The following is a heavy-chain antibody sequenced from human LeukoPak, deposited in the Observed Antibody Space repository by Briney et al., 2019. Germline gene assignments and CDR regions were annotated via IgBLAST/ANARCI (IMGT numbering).Heavy chain of an antibody. CDR1: GYTFTSYG. J-gene: IGHJ6*02. Sequence: GASVKVSCKASGYTFTSYGISWVRQAPGQGLEWMGWISAYNGNTNYAQKLQGRVTMTTDTSTSTAYMKLRSLRSDDTAVYYCARDTPIVVVPAAILVNYYYYGMDVWGQGTTVTASS. D-gene: IGHD2-2*02. CDR2: ISAYNGNT. V-gene: IGHV1-18*01. CDR3: ARDTPIVVVPAAILVNYYYYGMDV.